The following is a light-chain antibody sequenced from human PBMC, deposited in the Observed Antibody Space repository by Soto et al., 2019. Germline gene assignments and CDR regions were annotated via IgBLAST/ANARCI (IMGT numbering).Light chain of an antibody. CDR2: PAS. V-gene: IGKV1-8*01. CDR1: QGISSH. Sequence: AIRMTQSPSSFSASTGVRVTITCRASQGISSHLAWYQVKPGKDARLQIYPASYLESGVPSRFSGSGSGTDFPLTISSLQSEDFAVDYCQQYFSYPLTFGGGTKVEIK. CDR3: QQYFSYPLT. J-gene: IGKJ4*01.